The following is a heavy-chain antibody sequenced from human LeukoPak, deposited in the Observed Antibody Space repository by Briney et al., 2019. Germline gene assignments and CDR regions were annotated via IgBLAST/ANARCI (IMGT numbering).Heavy chain of an antibody. V-gene: IGHV4-34*01. CDR1: GGSFSGYY. CDR2: INHSGST. J-gene: IGHJ4*02. Sequence: PSETLSLTCAVYGGSFSGYYWSWIRQPPGKGLEWIGGINHSGSTNYNPSLKSRVTISVDTSKNQFSLKLSSVTAADTAVYYCARTPYDFWSGYYRWGQGTLVTVSS. CDR3: ARTPYDFWSGYYR. D-gene: IGHD3-3*01.